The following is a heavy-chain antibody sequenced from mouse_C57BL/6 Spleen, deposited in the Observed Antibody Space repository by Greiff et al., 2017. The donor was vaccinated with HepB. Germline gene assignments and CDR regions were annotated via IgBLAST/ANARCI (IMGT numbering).Heavy chain of an antibody. J-gene: IGHJ3*01. CDR3: ARQAYYSNSAWFAY. CDR1: GYAFSSSW. Sequence: VQLQESGPELVKPGASVKISCKASGYAFSSSWMNWVKQRPGKGLEWIGRIYPGDGDTNYNGKFKGKATLTADKSSSTAYMQLSSLTSEDSAVYFCARQAYYSNSAWFAYWGQGTLVTVSA. D-gene: IGHD2-5*01. V-gene: IGHV1-82*01. CDR2: IYPGDGDT.